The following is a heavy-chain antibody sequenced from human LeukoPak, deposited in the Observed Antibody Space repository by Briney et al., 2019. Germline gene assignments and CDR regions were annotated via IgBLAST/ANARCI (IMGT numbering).Heavy chain of an antibody. D-gene: IGHD2-8*01. CDR3: AKEGSVCTNGICRYFDF. Sequence: AGGSLRLSCAASGSSFSTYSMNWVRQAPGKGLEWVSSISSSSNYIYYAGSVKGRFTISRDNAKNSLYLQMNSLRAEDTALYYCAKEGSVCTNGICRYFDFWGQGTLVTVSS. J-gene: IGHJ4*02. CDR1: GSSFSTYS. V-gene: IGHV3-21*04. CDR2: ISSSSNYI.